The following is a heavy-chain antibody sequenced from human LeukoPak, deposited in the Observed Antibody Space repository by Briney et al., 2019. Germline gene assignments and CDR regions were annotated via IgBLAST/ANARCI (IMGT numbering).Heavy chain of an antibody. CDR3: GRGSLKIDY. CDR2: IFETGIS. J-gene: IGHJ4*02. V-gene: IGHV4-4*07. Sequence: PSETLSLTCTVSGGSLDNYYWSWIRQPAGKGLEWIGRIFETGISNYNPSLKSRVTMSVDTSKNHFSLTLRSVTAADTAVYYCGRGSLKIDYWGQEILVTVSS. CDR1: GGSLDNYY.